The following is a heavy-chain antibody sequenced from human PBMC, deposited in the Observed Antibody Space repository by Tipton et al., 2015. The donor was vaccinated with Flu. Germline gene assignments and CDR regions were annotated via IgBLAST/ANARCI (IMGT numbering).Heavy chain of an antibody. CDR2: ISDDGSKI. CDR1: GFTFRNYA. Sequence: SLRLSCAASGFTFRNYAMFWVRQAPGKGPDWVAVISDDGSKIYYADSVKGRFTISRDNSKNTLYLQMNSLRAEDTAVYYCASRDGFKPDWGQGTLVTVSS. CDR3: ASRDGFKPD. D-gene: IGHD5-24*01. V-gene: IGHV3-30*04. J-gene: IGHJ4*02.